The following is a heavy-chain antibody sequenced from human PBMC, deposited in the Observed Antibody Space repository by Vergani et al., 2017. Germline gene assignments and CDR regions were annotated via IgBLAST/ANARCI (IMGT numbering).Heavy chain of an antibody. CDR1: GFTFSSYS. V-gene: IGHV3-21*01. J-gene: IGHJ3*02. D-gene: IGHD5-12*01. Sequence: EVQLVESGGGLVKPGGSLRLSCAAFGFTFSSYSMNWVRQAPGKGLEWVSSISSSSSYIYYADSVKGRFTISRDNAKNSLYLQMNSLRAEDTAVYYCARVATIFGAFDIWGQGTMVTVSS. CDR3: ARVATIFGAFDI. CDR2: ISSSSSYI.